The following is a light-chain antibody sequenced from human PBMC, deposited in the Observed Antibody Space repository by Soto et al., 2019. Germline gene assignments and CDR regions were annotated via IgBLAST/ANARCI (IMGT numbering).Light chain of an antibody. J-gene: IGKJ1*01. V-gene: IGKV1-5*01. Sequence: DIQMTQSPSTLSASVGDRVTITCRASQSISSWLAWYQQKPGKAPKVLIYDASSLKSGVPFRFSGSGSGTEFTLTISSLQPDDFATYYCQKYNSYSRTFGQGTKVEIK. CDR2: DAS. CDR1: QSISSW. CDR3: QKYNSYSRT.